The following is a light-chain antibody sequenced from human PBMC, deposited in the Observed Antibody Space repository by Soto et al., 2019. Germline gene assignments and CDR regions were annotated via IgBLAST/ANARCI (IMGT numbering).Light chain of an antibody. CDR3: QQYNGPYT. V-gene: IGKV1-5*03. Sequence: DIQMTQSPATLTASVGDTVTITCRASQSLLNWLAWYQQRPRKSPNFLIYEASSLETGVPSRFSGSCSGTDFTLTINRLQPEDSATYFCQQYNGPYTFGQGTKLEIK. CDR1: QSLLNW. CDR2: EAS. J-gene: IGKJ2*01.